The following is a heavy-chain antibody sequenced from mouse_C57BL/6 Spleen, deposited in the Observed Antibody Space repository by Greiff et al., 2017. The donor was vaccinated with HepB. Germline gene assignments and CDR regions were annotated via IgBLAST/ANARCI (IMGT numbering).Heavy chain of an antibody. CDR1: GYTFTSYW. D-gene: IGHD2-1*01. CDR3: ARRDYGNFYAMDY. J-gene: IGHJ4*01. V-gene: IGHV1-50*01. CDR2: IDPSDSYT. Sequence: VQLQQPGAELVKPGASVKLSCKASGYTFTSYWMQWVKQRPGQGLEWIGEIDPSDSYTNYNQKFKGKATLTVDTSSSTAYMQLSSLTSEDSAVYYCARRDYGNFYAMDYWGQGTSVTVSS.